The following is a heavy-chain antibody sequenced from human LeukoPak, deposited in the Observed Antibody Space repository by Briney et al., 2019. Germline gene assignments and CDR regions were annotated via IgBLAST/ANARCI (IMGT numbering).Heavy chain of an antibody. D-gene: IGHD3-22*01. CDR1: GFTFGNYA. V-gene: IGHV3-7*01. Sequence: GGSLRLSCAASGFTFGNYAMTWVRQAPGKGLEWVANIKQDGSEKYYVDSVKGRFTISRDNAKNSLYLQMNSLRAEDTAVYYCARDGYYYDSSGYFDYWGQGTLVTVSS. CDR3: ARDGYYYDSSGYFDY. J-gene: IGHJ4*02. CDR2: IKQDGSEK.